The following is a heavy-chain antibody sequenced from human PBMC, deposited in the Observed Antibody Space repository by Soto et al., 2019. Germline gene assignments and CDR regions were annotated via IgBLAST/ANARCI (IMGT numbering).Heavy chain of an antibody. D-gene: IGHD6-13*01. CDR3: ARYNAASGTYYFDF. CDR2: INHRGSA. J-gene: IGHJ4*02. CDR1: SASVSITYW. Sequence: PSETLSLTCAVSSASVSITYWWSWFRQPPGKGPEWIGEINHRGSANYNPSLKSRVTISVDISKSQFSLRLTSVTAADTAVYYCARYNAASGTYYFDFWGQGALVT. V-gene: IGHV4-4*02.